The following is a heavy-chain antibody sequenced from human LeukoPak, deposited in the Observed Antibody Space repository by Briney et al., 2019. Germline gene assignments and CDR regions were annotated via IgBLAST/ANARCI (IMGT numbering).Heavy chain of an antibody. CDR1: GGSISSYY. D-gene: IGHD6-19*01. V-gene: IGHV4-59*08. Sequence: SETLSLTCTVSGGSISSYYWSWIRQPPGKGLEWSGYIYYSGSTNYNPSLKSRVTISVDTSKNQFSLKLSSVTAADTAVYYCARLLEDIAVAGIGWFDPWGQGTLVTVSS. J-gene: IGHJ5*02. CDR3: ARLLEDIAVAGIGWFDP. CDR2: IYYSGST.